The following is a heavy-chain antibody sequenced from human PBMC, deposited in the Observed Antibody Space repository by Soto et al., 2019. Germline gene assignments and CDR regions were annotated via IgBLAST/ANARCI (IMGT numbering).Heavy chain of an antibody. CDR1: GGTFSSYA. Sequence: QVQLVQSGAEVKKPGSSVKVSCKASGGTFSSYAISWVRQAPGQGLAWMGGIIPIFGTANYAQKFQGRVTITADESTSTAYMELSSLRSEDTAVYYCARERSPGIAAAGYFDYWCQGTLVTVSS. V-gene: IGHV1-69*01. CDR2: IIPIFGTA. CDR3: ARERSPGIAAAGYFDY. J-gene: IGHJ4*02. D-gene: IGHD6-13*01.